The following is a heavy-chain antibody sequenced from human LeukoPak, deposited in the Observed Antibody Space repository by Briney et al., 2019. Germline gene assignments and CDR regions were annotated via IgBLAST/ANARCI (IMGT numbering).Heavy chain of an antibody. D-gene: IGHD3-10*01. J-gene: IGHJ4*02. CDR1: GYSFTVYY. CDR3: ARVVWFGGFYFDY. Sequence: GASVKVSCKASGYSFTVYYMHWVRQAPGQGLEWMGWINPNSGGTNYAQKVQGRVTMTRDTAISTAYMELSRLRSDDTAVYFCARVVWFGGFYFDYWGQATLVTVSS. CDR2: INPNSGGT. V-gene: IGHV1-2*02.